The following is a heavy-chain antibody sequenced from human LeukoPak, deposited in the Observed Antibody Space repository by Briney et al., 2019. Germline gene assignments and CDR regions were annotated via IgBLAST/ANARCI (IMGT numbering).Heavy chain of an antibody. D-gene: IGHD2-21*02. J-gene: IGHJ4*02. CDR1: GFTFSSYS. Sequence: PGGSLRLSRAASGFTFSSYSMNWVRQAPGKGLEWVSSISSSSSYIYYADSVKGRFTISRDNAKNSLYLQMNSLRAEDTAVYYCARDADNCGGDCYPRFDYWGQGTLVTVSS. CDR2: ISSSSSYI. V-gene: IGHV3-21*01. CDR3: ARDADNCGGDCYPRFDY.